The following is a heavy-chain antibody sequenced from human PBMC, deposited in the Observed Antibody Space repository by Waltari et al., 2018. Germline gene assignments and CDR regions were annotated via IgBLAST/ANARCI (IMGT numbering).Heavy chain of an antibody. CDR1: GSSFDIFW. Sequence: EVQLVESGGDLVQPGGSLRLSCEASGSSFDIFWMTWVRQAPGKGLEWVANINQDERYKNYVDSVKGRFTVSRDNAKNSLYLQMNKLRVEDTGVYYCARELYSYGYIVVWGQGTRVTVSS. D-gene: IGHD5-18*01. V-gene: IGHV3-7*01. CDR2: INQDERYK. CDR3: ARELYSYGYIVV. J-gene: IGHJ4*02.